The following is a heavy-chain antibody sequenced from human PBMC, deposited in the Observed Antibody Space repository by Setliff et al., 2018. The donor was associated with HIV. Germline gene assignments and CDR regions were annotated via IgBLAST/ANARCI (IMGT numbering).Heavy chain of an antibody. CDR1: GYSISSGCY. J-gene: IGHJ3*01. CDR2: MYHTGST. D-gene: IGHD2-2*01. CDR3: ARDDSIVLVPAIMRGDGFDF. V-gene: IGHV4-38-2*02. Sequence: SETLSLTCAVSGYSISSGCYWGWIRQPPGKGLEWIGSMYHTGSTYYSPSLNSRFTISIDTSENQFSLRLTSVTAADTAVYYCARDDSIVLVPAIMRGDGFDFWGQGTMVTVSS.